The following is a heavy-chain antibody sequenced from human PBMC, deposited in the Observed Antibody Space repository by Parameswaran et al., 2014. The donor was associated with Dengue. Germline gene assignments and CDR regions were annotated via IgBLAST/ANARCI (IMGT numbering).Heavy chain of an antibody. CDR2: IYSGGST. D-gene: IGHD3-9*01. V-gene: IGHV3-53*01. CDR3: ARNPRFDWSHNVNWFDP. Sequence: RWIRQPPGKGLEWVSMIYSGGSTYYADSVTGRFTISRDNSKNTLYLQMNSLRAEDTAVYYCARNPRFDWSHNVNWFDPWGQGALVTVSS. J-gene: IGHJ5*02.